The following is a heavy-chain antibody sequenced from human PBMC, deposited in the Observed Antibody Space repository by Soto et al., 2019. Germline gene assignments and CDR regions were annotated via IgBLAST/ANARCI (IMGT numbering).Heavy chain of an antibody. V-gene: IGHV1-2*02. CDR1: GYTFTGYY. Sequence: ASVKVSCKASGYTFTGYYMHWVRQAPGQGREWMGWINPNSGGTNYAQKFQGRVTMTRDTSISTAYMELSRLRSADTAVYYCAILSGVVPAAEGGDYWGRGXLVTVYS. J-gene: IGHJ4*02. CDR2: INPNSGGT. CDR3: AILSGVVPAAEGGDY. D-gene: IGHD2-2*01.